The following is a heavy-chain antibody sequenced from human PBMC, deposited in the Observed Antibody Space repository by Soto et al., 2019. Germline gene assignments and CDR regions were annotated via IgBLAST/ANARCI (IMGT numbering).Heavy chain of an antibody. V-gene: IGHV3-48*01. J-gene: IGHJ3*02. Sequence: GGSLRLSCAASGFTFSSYNMNWVRQAPGKGLEWVSFISTSSSIIYYADSVRGRFTISRDNAKNSLSLQMNGLRAEDTAVYYWARDTPNPLTTDSFDIWGQGTMVTVSS. D-gene: IGHD4-17*01. CDR2: ISTSSSII. CDR3: ARDTPNPLTTDSFDI. CDR1: GFTFSSYN.